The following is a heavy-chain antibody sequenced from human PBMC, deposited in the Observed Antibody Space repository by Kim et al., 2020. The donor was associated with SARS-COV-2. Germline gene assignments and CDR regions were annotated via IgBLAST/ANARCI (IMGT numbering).Heavy chain of an antibody. D-gene: IGHD6-19*01. J-gene: IGHJ4*02. CDR3: GKEFSGWSDY. V-gene: IGHV3-23*01. CDR2: GTT. Sequence: GTTDYADPVRVRLTISRNKSNRMLYLRMNSLSAEDTAVYYCGKEFSGWSDYWGQGTLVTVSS.